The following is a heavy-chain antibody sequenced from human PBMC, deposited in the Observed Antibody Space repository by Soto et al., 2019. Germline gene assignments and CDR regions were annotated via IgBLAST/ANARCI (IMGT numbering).Heavy chain of an antibody. CDR1: GGSVGGGGGY. CDR2: IDYRGSA. V-gene: IGHV4-61*08. Sequence: SETLCLTCTVSGGSVGGGGGYWSWIRQPPGKGLEWIGYIDYRGSANYNPSLKSRVSISLDTSKNQFSLKLTSVTAADTAVYYCATRFQHWGQGTLVTVSS. CDR3: ATRFQH. J-gene: IGHJ1*01.